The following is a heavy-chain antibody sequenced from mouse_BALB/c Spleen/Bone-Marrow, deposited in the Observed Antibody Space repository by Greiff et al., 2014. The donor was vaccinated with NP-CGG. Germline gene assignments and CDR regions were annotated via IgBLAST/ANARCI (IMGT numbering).Heavy chain of an antibody. J-gene: IGHJ2*01. Sequence: VQLKESGAELVKPGASVKLSCTASGFNIKDTYMHWVKQRPEQGLEWIGRIDPANGNTKYDPKSQGKATITADTSSNTAYLQPSSLTSEDTAVYYCAYGSSYDYFDYWGQGTTLTVSS. D-gene: IGHD1-1*01. CDR1: GFNIKDTY. CDR3: AYGSSYDYFDY. V-gene: IGHV14-3*02. CDR2: IDPANGNT.